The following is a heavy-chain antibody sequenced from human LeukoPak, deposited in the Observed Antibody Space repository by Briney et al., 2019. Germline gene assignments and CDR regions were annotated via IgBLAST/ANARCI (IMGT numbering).Heavy chain of an antibody. CDR1: GFTFRSYW. CDR2: INQGGSVK. CDR3: AKGTIFGGLYYMDV. D-gene: IGHD3-3*01. J-gene: IGHJ6*03. Sequence: GGSLRLSCAASGFTFRSYWMSWVRQALGKGLEWVANINQGGSVKYYADSVKGRFTISRDDAKNSLYVQMNSLRAEDTAVYYCAKGTIFGGLYYMDVWGKGTTVTVSS. V-gene: IGHV3-7*03.